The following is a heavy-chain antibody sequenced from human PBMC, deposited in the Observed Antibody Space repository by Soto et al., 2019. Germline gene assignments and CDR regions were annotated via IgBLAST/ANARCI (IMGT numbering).Heavy chain of an antibody. D-gene: IGHD4-17*01. J-gene: IGHJ4*02. Sequence: QVQLQQWGAGLLKPSETQSLTCAVHGGCFSDYYWSWIRQPPGNGLEWIGDINHSGSTNYNPSLKSRVTISVDTSKIQFSLKLSSVTAADTAVYYCARGLTTVTTVRFYDYWGQGTLVTVSS. CDR3: ARGLTTVTTVRFYDY. V-gene: IGHV4-34*01. CDR1: GGCFSDYY. CDR2: INHSGST.